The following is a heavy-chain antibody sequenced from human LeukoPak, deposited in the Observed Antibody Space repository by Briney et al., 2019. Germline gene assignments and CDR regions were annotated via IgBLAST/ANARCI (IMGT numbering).Heavy chain of an antibody. D-gene: IGHD3-22*01. J-gene: IGHJ4*02. CDR2: MSGSDGST. Sequence: GGSLRLSCAASGFTFSSYAMSWVRQAPGKGLEWVSAMSGSDGSTFYADSVKGRFTVSRDNSKNSLYLQMKSLRAEDTAVYYCAKHFYDSSGYSRWGQGALVTDSS. CDR1: GFTFSSYA. V-gene: IGHV3-23*01. CDR3: AKHFYDSSGYSR.